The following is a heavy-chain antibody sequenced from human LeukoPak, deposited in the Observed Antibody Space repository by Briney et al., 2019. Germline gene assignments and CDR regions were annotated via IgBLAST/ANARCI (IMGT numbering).Heavy chain of an antibody. V-gene: IGHV4-4*07. J-gene: IGHJ4*02. Sequence: SETLSLTCTVSGGSISSYLWSWIRQSAGKRLEWLGRIHTSGTTTYSPSLQSRLTMSVDTSKRQASLSLTSVTAAHTAVYSCANEPVSASAWGFDYWGQGSLVTVSS. CDR3: ANEPVSASAWGFDY. D-gene: IGHD5/OR15-5a*01. CDR1: GGSISSYL. CDR2: IHTSGTT.